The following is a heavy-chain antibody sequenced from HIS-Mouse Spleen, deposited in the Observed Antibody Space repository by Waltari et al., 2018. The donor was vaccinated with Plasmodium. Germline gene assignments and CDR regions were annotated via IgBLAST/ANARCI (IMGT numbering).Heavy chain of an antibody. CDR3: ARVLGYKAPAGTFVEYFQH. CDR1: GYTFTGYY. V-gene: IGHV1-2*02. CDR2: INPNSGGT. D-gene: IGHD6-13*01. Sequence: QVQLVQSGAEVKKPGASVKVSCKASGYTFTGYYMHWVRQAPGQGLEWMGWINPNSGGTNYAQKFQGRVTMTRDTSISTAYMELSRLRSDDTAVYYCARVLGYKAPAGTFVEYFQHWGQGTLVTVSS. J-gene: IGHJ1*01.